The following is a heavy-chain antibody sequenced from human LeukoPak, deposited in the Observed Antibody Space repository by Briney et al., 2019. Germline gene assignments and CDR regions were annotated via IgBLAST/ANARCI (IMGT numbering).Heavy chain of an antibody. CDR3: ASGVLRYFDWLRT. CDR2: IIPILGIA. J-gene: IGHJ5*02. D-gene: IGHD3-9*01. V-gene: IGHV1-69*04. CDR1: GGTFSSYA. Sequence: SVKVSCKASGGTFSSYAISWVRQAPGQGLEWMGRIIPILGIANYAQKFQGRVTMTRNTSISTAYMELSSLRSEDTAVYYCASGVLRYFDWLRTWGQGTLVTVSS.